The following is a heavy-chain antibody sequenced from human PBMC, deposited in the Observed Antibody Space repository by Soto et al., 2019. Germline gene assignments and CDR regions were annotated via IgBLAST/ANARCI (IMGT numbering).Heavy chain of an antibody. V-gene: IGHV1-69*13. D-gene: IGHD4-4*01. Sequence: GASVKVSCKASGGTFSSYAISSLRQAPGQGLEWMGGIIPIFGTANYAQNFQGRVTITADESTNTAYMELSSLRSEDTAIYYCAREAYTFGTGAVRGAFDIWGQGTMVNVSS. CDR3: AREAYTFGTGAVRGAFDI. CDR2: IIPIFGTA. J-gene: IGHJ3*02. CDR1: GGTFSSYA.